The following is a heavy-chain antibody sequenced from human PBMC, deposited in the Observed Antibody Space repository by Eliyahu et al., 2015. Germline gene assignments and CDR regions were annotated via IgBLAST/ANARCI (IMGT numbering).Heavy chain of an antibody. V-gene: IGHV3-7*01. J-gene: IGHJ6*02. CDR2: IKQDGSEK. Sequence: EVQLVESGGGLVQPGGPLXLSCXASGFXFSXXWMSWVRQAPGKGLEWVANIKQDGSEKYYVDSVKGRFTIPRDNAKNSLYLQMNSLRAEDTAVYYCAREISSGFDYYYGMDVWGQGTTVTVSS. CDR3: AREISSGFDYYYGMDV. CDR1: GFXFSXXW. D-gene: IGHD6-19*01.